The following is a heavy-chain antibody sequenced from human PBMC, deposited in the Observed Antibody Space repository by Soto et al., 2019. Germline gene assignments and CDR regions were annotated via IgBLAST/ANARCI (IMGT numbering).Heavy chain of an antibody. CDR3: ARGFLHGMDV. Sequence: ETLSRTCAVNGGSFSVYYWSWFRQPPGKGLEWIGEINHSGSTNYNPSLKSRVTISVDTSKNQFSLKLSSVTAADTAVYYCARGFLHGMDVWGQGTTVTVSS. CDR2: INHSGST. V-gene: IGHV4-34*01. CDR1: GGSFSVYY. J-gene: IGHJ6*02.